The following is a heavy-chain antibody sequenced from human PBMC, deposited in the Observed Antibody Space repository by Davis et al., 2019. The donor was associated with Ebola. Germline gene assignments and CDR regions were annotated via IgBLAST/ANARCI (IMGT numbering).Heavy chain of an antibody. Sequence: GSLRLSCTVSGGSISSGGYYWSWIRQPPGKGLEWIGEINHSGSTNYNPSLKSRVTISVDTSKNQFSLKLSSVTAADTAVYYCARSSSCFDYWGQGTLVTVSS. CDR3: ARSSSCFDY. CDR2: INHSGST. V-gene: IGHV4-61*08. D-gene: IGHD6-13*01. CDR1: GGSISSGGYY. J-gene: IGHJ4*02.